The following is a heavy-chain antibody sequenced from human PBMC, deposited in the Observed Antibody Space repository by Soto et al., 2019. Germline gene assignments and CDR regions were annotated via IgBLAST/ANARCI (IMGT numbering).Heavy chain of an antibody. CDR2: IMPILGVA. CDR3: ARIDYGDYGGGFDI. Sequence: QVQLVQSGAEVKKPGSSVKVSCKASGGTFGRYTFSWVRQAPGQGLEWMGRIMPILGVANYAQKFQDRVTLTADTSTSTAYMELSSLRSEDTAMHYCARIDYGDYGGGFDIWGQGTLVTVSS. J-gene: IGHJ3*02. CDR1: GGTFGRYT. V-gene: IGHV1-69*02. D-gene: IGHD4-17*01.